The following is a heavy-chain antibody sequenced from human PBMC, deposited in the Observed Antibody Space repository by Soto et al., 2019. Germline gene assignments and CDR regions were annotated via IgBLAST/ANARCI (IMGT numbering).Heavy chain of an antibody. CDR2: ISYDGSNK. CDR1: GFTFSSYG. J-gene: IGHJ6*02. CDR3: AKGGTDGDYTFGMDV. V-gene: IGHV3-30*18. D-gene: IGHD4-17*01. Sequence: QVQLVESGGGVVQPGRSLRLSCAASGFTFSSYGMHWVRQAPGKGLEWVAVISYDGSNKYYADSVKGRFTISRDNSKNTLYLQMNSLRAEDTAVYYCAKGGTDGDYTFGMDVWGQGTTVTVSS.